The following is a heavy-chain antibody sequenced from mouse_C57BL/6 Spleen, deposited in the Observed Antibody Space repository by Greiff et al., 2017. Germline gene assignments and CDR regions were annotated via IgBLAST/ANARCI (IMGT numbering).Heavy chain of an antibody. CDR1: GYTFTSYW. D-gene: IGHD4-1*01. CDR3: ARFGDWDAY. J-gene: IGHJ3*01. CDR2: IHPNSGST. V-gene: IGHV1-64*01. Sequence: QVQLQQPGAELVKPGASVKLSCKASGYTFTSYWMHWVKQRPGQGLEWIGMIHPNSGSTNYNEKFKSKATLTVDKSSSTAYMQLSSLTSEDSAVYYCARFGDWDAYWGQGALVTVSA.